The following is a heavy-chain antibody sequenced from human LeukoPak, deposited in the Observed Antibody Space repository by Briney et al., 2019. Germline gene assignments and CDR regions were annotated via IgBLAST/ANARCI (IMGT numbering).Heavy chain of an antibody. V-gene: IGHV4-34*01. J-gene: IGHJ6*03. D-gene: IGHD2-15*01. CDR3: ARLRRYCSGGSCPYYMDV. Sequence: SETLSLTCAVYGGSFSGYYWSWIRQPPGKGLEWIGEINHSGSTNYNPSLKSRVTISVDTSKNQFSLKLSSVTAADTAVYYCARLRRYCSGGSCPYYMDVWGKGTTVTVSS. CDR1: GGSFSGYY. CDR2: INHSGST.